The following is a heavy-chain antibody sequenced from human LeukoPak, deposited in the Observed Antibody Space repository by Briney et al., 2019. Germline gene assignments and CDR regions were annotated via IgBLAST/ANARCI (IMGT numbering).Heavy chain of an antibody. CDR1: GFTFDDYA. CDR3: GLSDYGDSGYFQH. CDR2: ISSSSTYI. V-gene: IGHV3-21*01. J-gene: IGHJ1*01. Sequence: GRSLRLSCAASGFTFDDYAMHWVRQAPGKGLEWVSSISSSSTYIYSADSVKGRFTISRDNAKNSLYLQMNSLRAEDTAVYYCGLSDYGDSGYFQHWGQGTLVTVSS. D-gene: IGHD4-17*01.